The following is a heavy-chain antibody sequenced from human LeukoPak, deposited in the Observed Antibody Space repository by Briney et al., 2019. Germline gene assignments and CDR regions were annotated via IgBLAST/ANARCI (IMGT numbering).Heavy chain of an antibody. J-gene: IGHJ4*02. CDR1: GFTFSSYA. CDR2: ISGSGGST. D-gene: IGHD3-9*01. V-gene: IGHV3-23*01. Sequence: PGGSLRLSCAVSGFTFSSYAMSWVRQAPGKGMKWVSAISGSGGSTYYADSVKGRFTISRDNSKNTLYLQMNSLRAEDTAVYYCAKVYDILTGYSDFDYWGQGTLVTVSS. CDR3: AKVYDILTGYSDFDY.